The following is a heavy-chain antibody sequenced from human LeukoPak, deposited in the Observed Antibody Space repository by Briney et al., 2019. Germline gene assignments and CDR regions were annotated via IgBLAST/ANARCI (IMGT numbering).Heavy chain of an antibody. CDR2: IKHDGSED. J-gene: IGHJ4*02. CDR1: GFTFSSYW. D-gene: IGHD5-18*01. CDR3: ARGADNYGYIFDY. Sequence: GGSLRLSCAASGFTFSSYWMTWVRQAPGKGLEWVATIKHDGSEDYYVDSVKGRFTISRDNAKSSMWLQMSSLRAEDTAVYYCARGADNYGYIFDYWGQGTLVTVSS. V-gene: IGHV3-7*01.